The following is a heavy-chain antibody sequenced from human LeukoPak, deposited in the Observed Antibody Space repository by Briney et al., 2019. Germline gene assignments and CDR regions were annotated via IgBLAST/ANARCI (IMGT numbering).Heavy chain of an antibody. CDR1: GGSISSSSSY. V-gene: IGHV4-39*07. Sequence: SETLSLTCTVSGGSISSSSSYWGWIRQPPEKGLEWIASIYYTGSTYCNPSLKSRVTISVDTSKNQFSLRLNSVTAADTAMYYCARGRDGYNFLNRGEYYYFDYWGQGTLITVSS. J-gene: IGHJ4*02. CDR3: ARGRDGYNFLNRGEYYYFDY. CDR2: IYYTGST. D-gene: IGHD5-24*01.